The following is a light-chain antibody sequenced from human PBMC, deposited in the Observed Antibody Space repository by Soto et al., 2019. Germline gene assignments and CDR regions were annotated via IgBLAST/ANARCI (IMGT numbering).Light chain of an antibody. Sequence: QSALTQPASVSGSPGQSITISCTGTSSDVGGYNYVSWYQQHPGKAPKLMIYDVSNRPSGVSNRFSGSKSGNTASLTISVLQAEDEADYYCSSYTSSSTLSYVFGTGTKAPS. CDR3: SSYTSSSTLSYV. CDR1: SSDVGGYNY. V-gene: IGLV2-14*01. CDR2: DVS. J-gene: IGLJ1*01.